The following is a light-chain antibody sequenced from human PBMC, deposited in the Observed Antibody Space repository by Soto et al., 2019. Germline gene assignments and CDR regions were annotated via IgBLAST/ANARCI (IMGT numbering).Light chain of an antibody. CDR3: SSFTITSSHVL. Sequence: QSALTQPASVSGSPEQSITISCTGTSSDVGGYNFVSWYQQHPDKAPKLMIYNVSNRPSGVSNRFSGSKSGNTASLTISGLQAEDEADYYCSSFTITSSHVLFGGGTKLTVL. V-gene: IGLV2-14*01. CDR2: NVS. J-gene: IGLJ2*01. CDR1: SSDVGGYNF.